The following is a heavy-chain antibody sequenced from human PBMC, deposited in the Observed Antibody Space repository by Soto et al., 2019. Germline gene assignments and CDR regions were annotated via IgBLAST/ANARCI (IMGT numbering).Heavy chain of an antibody. CDR1: GFTFSSYS. J-gene: IGHJ2*01. D-gene: IGHD4-17*01. CDR2: ISSSSSYI. Sequence: EVQLVESGGGLVKPGGSLRLSCAASGFTFSSYSMNWVRQAPGKGLEWVSSISSSSSYIYYADSVKGRFTISRDNAKNSLYLQMNSLSAEDTAVYYCARDHGSQYGDQRYFDLWGRGTLVTVSS. V-gene: IGHV3-21*01. CDR3: ARDHGSQYGDQRYFDL.